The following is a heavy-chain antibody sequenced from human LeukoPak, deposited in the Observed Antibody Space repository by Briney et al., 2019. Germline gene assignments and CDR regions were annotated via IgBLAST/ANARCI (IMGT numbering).Heavy chain of an antibody. J-gene: IGHJ6*03. Sequence: SETLSLTCTVSGGSISSYYWSWIRQPPGKGLEWIGSIYHSGSTYYNPSLRSRVVISVDTSKNQFSLKLNSVTAADTAVYYCARSGPYYYHYMDVWGKGTTVTVSS. CDR1: GGSISSYY. CDR3: ARSGPYYYHYMDV. CDR2: IYHSGST. D-gene: IGHD3-10*01. V-gene: IGHV4-59*08.